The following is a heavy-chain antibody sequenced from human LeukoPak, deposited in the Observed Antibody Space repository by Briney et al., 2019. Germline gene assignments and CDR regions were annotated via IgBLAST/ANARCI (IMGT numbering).Heavy chain of an antibody. CDR3: AREAYTGFDLEAFDS. CDR1: GFTFSSYS. CDR2: ITSSSGSI. V-gene: IGHV3-21*06. Sequence: GGSLRLSCAVSGFTFSSYSLNWVRQAPGKGLEWVSSITSSSGSIYYADSVKGRFTISRDNAKSSLYLQMNSLRVEDTAVYYCAREAYTGFDLEAFDSWGQGTRGTVSS. D-gene: IGHD5-12*01. J-gene: IGHJ4*02.